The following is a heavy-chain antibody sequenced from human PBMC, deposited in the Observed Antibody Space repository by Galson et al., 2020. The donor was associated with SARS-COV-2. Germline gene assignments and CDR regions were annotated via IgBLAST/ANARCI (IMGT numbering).Heavy chain of an antibody. D-gene: IGHD3-22*01. V-gene: IGHV2-5*02. Sequence: KMSGPTLVKPTQTLTLTCTFSGFSLSTSGVGVGWIRQPPGKALEWLALIYWDDDKRYSPSLKSRLTITKDTSKNQVVLTMTNMDPVDTATYYCAHRLYYYDSSGYFADDAFDIWGQGTMVTVSS. J-gene: IGHJ3*02. CDR2: IYWDDDK. CDR1: GFSLSTSGVG. CDR3: AHRLYYYDSSGYFADDAFDI.